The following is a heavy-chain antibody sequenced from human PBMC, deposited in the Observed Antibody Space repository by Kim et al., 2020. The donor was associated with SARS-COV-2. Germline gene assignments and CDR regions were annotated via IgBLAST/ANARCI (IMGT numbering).Heavy chain of an antibody. V-gene: IGHV3-21*01. D-gene: IGHD4-17*01. CDR1: GFTFSSYS. J-gene: IGHJ4*02. CDR3: AREFTVTSPFDY. Sequence: GGSLRLSCAASGFTFSSYSMNWVRQAPGKGLEWVSSISSSSSYIYYADSVKGRFTISRDNAKNSLYLQMNSLRAEDTAVYYCAREFTVTSPFDYWGQGTLVTVSS. CDR2: ISSSSSYI.